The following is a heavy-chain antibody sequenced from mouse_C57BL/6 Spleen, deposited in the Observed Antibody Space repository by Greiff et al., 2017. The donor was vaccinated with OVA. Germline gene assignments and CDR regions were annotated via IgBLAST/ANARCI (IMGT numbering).Heavy chain of an antibody. Sequence: QVQLQQSGPGLVQPSQSLSITCTVSGFSLTSYGVHWVRQSPGKGLEWLGVIWRGGSTDYNAAFMSRLSITKENSKSQVFFKMNSLQADDTAIYYCAKYYGSSYRYFDVWCTGTTVTVSS. CDR2: IWRGGST. V-gene: IGHV2-5*01. CDR3: AKYYGSSYRYFDV. D-gene: IGHD1-1*01. CDR1: GFSLTSYG. J-gene: IGHJ1*03.